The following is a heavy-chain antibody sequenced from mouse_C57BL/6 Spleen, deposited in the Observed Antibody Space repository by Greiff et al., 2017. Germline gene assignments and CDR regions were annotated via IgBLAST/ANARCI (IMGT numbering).Heavy chain of an antibody. V-gene: IGHV1-82*01. CDR1: GYAFSSSW. Sequence: QVTLKESGPELVKPGASVKISCKASGYAFSSSWMNWVKQRPGKGLEWIGRIYPGDGDTNYNGKFKGKATLTADKSSSTAYMQLSSLTSEDSAVYFCARNYYGSSADFDYWGQGTTLTVSS. CDR2: IYPGDGDT. J-gene: IGHJ2*01. CDR3: ARNYYGSSADFDY. D-gene: IGHD1-1*01.